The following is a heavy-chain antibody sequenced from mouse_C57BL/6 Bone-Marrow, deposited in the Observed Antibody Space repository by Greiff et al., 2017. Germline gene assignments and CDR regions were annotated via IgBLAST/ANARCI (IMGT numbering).Heavy chain of an antibody. CDR3: ARKGLGYAMDY. V-gene: IGHV1-72*01. J-gene: IGHJ4*01. CDR2: IDPNSGGT. D-gene: IGHD4-1*01. Sequence: VKLKQPGAELVKPGASVKLSCKASGYTFTSYWMHWVKQRPGRGLEWIGRIDPNSGGTKYNEKFKSKATLTVDKPSSTAYMQLSSLTSEDSAVYYCARKGLGYAMDYWGQGTSVTFSS. CDR1: GYTFTSYW.